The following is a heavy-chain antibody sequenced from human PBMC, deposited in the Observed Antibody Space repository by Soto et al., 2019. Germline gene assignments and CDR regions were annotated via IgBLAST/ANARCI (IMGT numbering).Heavy chain of an antibody. CDR3: ARDVVYYYEMDV. V-gene: IGHV4-61*01. D-gene: IGHD2-15*01. CDR2: VYYTGST. Sequence: SETLSLTCSVSGGSVSSGSYYWSWIRQPPGKGLGWIGYVYYTGSTNYNPTLKSRITISVDTSKNQFSLKLSSVTAADTAVYYCARDVVYYYEMDVWGQGTTVTVSS. CDR1: GGSVSSGSYY. J-gene: IGHJ6*02.